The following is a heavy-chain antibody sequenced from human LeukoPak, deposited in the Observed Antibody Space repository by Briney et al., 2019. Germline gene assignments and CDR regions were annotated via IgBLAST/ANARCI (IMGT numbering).Heavy chain of an antibody. J-gene: IGHJ4*02. CDR1: EFVYSDYY. V-gene: IGHV3-11*04. Sequence: GGSVRLSCAASEFVYSDYYMLWLPQAPGKGLEWGTYIRSEGETKYYADSVKGRFTISRDNSKNTLYLQMNNLRAEDTAVYYCAREVGGDYGSRTFFDRWGQGNMVTVSS. CDR3: AREVGGDYGSRTFFDR. D-gene: IGHD3-10*01. CDR2: IRSEGETK.